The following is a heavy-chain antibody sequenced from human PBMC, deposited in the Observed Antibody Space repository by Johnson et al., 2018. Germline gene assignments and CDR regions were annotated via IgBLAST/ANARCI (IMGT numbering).Heavy chain of an antibody. J-gene: IGHJ3*02. CDR1: GFTFSSYG. CDR2: IWYDGSNK. CDR3: AKVANSYVLNGALDI. D-gene: IGHD5-18*01. V-gene: IGHV3-33*03. Sequence: QVQLVESGGGVVQPGRSLRLSCAASGFTFSSYGMHWVRQAPGKGLEWVAVIWYDGSNKYYADSVKGRFTISRDNSKDSLYLQMNSLRAEDTALYYCAKVANSYVLNGALDIWGQGTMVTVAS.